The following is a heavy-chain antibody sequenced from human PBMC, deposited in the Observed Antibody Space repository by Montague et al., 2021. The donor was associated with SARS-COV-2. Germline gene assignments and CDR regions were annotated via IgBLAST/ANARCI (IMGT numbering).Heavy chain of an antibody. Sequence: SETLSLTCTVSGDSISHSSYYWGWIRQPPGKGLEWIGSIYYSGSTYYNPSLKSRVTISVDTSNNQVSLKLNSVTAADTAVYYCARVRQWLVPFDYWGQGTLVTVSS. CDR2: IYYSGST. J-gene: IGHJ4*02. V-gene: IGHV4-39*07. CDR3: ARVRQWLVPFDY. D-gene: IGHD6-19*01. CDR1: GDSISHSSYY.